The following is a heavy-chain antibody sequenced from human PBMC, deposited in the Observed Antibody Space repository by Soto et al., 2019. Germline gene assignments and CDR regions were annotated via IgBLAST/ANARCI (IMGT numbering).Heavy chain of an antibody. D-gene: IGHD6-13*01. CDR3: ARETGLRSSRWSYYFDF. CDR2: ISGSGGTI. Sequence: EVQLVESGGGMVQPGGSLRVSCAASGFTLSSYSMHWVRQAPGKGLEWVSYISGSGGTIYYADSVKGRFTISRDNAKNALSLQMNSLRDEDTAVYFCARETGLRSSRWSYYFDFWGQGTRVTVSS. V-gene: IGHV3-48*02. J-gene: IGHJ4*02. CDR1: GFTLSSYS.